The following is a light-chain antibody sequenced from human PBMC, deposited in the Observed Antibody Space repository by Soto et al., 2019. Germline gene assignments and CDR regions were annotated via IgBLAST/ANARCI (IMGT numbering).Light chain of an antibody. J-gene: IGKJ1*01. V-gene: IGKV3-15*01. CDR2: GAS. CDR1: QSVSSN. CDR3: QQYNNWPGT. Sequence: IVLTQSPATVSLSPGERATLSCRASQSVSSNLAWYQQKPGQAPRLLIYGASTRATGIPARFSGSGSGTEFTLTISSLQSEDFAVYYCQQYNNWPGTFGQGTKVAI.